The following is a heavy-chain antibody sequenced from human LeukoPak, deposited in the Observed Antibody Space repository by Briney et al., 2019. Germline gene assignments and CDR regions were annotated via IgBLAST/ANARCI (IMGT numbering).Heavy chain of an antibody. CDR1: GGSFSGYY. J-gene: IGHJ5*02. D-gene: IGHD3-10*01. V-gene: IGHV4-34*01. CDR3: ARDRYYYGSGGYGLNWFDP. CDR2: INHSGST. Sequence: SGTLSLTCAVYGGSFSGYYWSWIRQPPGKGLEWIGEINHSGSTNYNPSLKSRVTISVDTSKNQFSLKLSSVTAADTAVYYCARDRYYYGSGGYGLNWFDPWGQGTLVTVSS.